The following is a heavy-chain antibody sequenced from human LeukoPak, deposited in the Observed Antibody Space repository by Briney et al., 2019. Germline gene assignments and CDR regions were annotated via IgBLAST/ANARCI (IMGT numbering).Heavy chain of an antibody. CDR3: ARIMVRGVIDYYYGMDV. D-gene: IGHD3-10*01. Sequence: SVKVSCKASGGTFSSYAISWVRQAPGEGLEWMGGIIPIFGTANYAQKFQGRVTITADESTSTAYMELSSLRSEDTAVYYCARIMVRGVIDYYYGMDVWGQGTTVTVSS. CDR2: IIPIFGTA. V-gene: IGHV1-69*01. J-gene: IGHJ6*02. CDR1: GGTFSSYA.